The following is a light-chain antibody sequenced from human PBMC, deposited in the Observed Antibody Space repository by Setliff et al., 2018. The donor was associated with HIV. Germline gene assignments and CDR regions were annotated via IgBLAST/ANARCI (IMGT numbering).Light chain of an antibody. J-gene: IGLJ3*02. CDR2: DVT. V-gene: IGLV2-23*02. CDR1: SSDVGYYES. CDR3: CSFVGSDSWM. Sequence: QSVLTQPAPVSGSPGQSITISCTGSSSDVGYYESVSWSQHHPGEVPKLIIYDVTKRPSGVSSCFSGSKSGNTASLTISGLQAEDEADYYCCSFVGSDSWMFGGGTKVTVL.